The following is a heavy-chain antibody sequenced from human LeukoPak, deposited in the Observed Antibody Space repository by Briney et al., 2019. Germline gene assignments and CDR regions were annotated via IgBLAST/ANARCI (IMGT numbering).Heavy chain of an antibody. D-gene: IGHD5-18*01. CDR3: ARGKAGYSYFDY. V-gene: IGHV3-21*01. Sequence: GGSLRLSCAASGFTFSTYSMNWVRQAPGKGLEWVSSISSSSGYIHYADSVKGRFPISRDNAQHSLYLQMNSLRGTDTVVYYCARGKAGYSYFDYWGQRTLVTVSS. J-gene: IGHJ4*02. CDR1: GFTFSTYS. CDR2: ISSSSGYI.